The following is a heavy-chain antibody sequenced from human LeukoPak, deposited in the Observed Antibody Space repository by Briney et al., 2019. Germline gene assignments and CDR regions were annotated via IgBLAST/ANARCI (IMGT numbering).Heavy chain of an antibody. CDR2: INSDGSST. CDR1: GFTFSSYS. V-gene: IGHV3-74*01. CDR3: ARDVEWEPSLDAFDI. Sequence: PGGSLRLSCAASGFTFSSYSMNWVRQAPGKGLVWVSRINSDGSSTSYADSVKGRFTISRDNAKNTLYLQMNSLRAEDTAVYYCARDVEWEPSLDAFDIWGQGTMVTVSS. J-gene: IGHJ3*02. D-gene: IGHD1-26*01.